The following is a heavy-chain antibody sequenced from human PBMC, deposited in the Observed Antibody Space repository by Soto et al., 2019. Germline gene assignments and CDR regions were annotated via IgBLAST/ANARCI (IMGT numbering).Heavy chain of an antibody. V-gene: IGHV3-53*05. Sequence: LRPSCAASGFTVSTNYMSWVRQAPWTGLEWVSSIHPGGDTFYADSVKGRFSFSRDNSKNTLFLQLDSLRPEGSGLYRCASGLTGYGSAWYDKPLDLWGQGPLVSVS. D-gene: IGHD6-19*01. J-gene: IGHJ1*01. CDR3: ASGLTGYGSAWYDKPLDL. CDR1: GFTVSTNY. CDR2: IHPGGDT.